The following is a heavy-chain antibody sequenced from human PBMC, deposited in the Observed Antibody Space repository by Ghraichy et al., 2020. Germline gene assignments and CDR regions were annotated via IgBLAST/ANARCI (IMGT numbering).Heavy chain of an antibody. J-gene: IGHJ4*02. D-gene: IGHD3-10*01. CDR3: VKGPRDNMVRGVIKSWFDY. V-gene: IGHV3-64D*09. CDR2: ISSNGGST. CDR1: GFTFSSYA. Sequence: GGSLRLSCSASGFTFSSYAMHWVRQAPGKGLEYVSAISSNGGSTYYADSVKGRFTISRDNSKNTLYLQMSSLRAEDTAVYYCVKGPRDNMVRGVIKSWFDYWGQGTLVTVSS.